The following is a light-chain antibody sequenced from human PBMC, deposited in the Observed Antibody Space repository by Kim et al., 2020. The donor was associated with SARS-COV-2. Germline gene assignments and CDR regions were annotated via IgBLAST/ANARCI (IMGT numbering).Light chain of an antibody. CDR1: SSDGGGKNY. CDR3: SSYTSSSTRV. Sequence: GQAITISSTGTSSDGGGKNYVSWYQQHPGKAPKLMIYDVSNRPSGVSNRFSGSKSGNTASLTISGLQAEDEADDYCSSYTSSSTRVFGGGTQLTVL. J-gene: IGLJ3*02. CDR2: DVS. V-gene: IGLV2-14*03.